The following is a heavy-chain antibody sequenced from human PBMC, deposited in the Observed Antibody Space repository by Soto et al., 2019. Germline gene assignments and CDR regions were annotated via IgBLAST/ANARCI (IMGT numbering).Heavy chain of an antibody. CDR3: TRPSSYRGNSDSAFDV. CDR1: GYSFSDYW. CDR2: VFAGDSDT. Sequence: GESLKISCEASGYSFSDYWIGWVRQMPGKGLEWMGIVFAGDSDTRYGPSFQGQVTISVDKSIHTAYLQWSTLKASDTAIYFRTRPSSYRGNSDSAFDVWGQGTMVTVSS. J-gene: IGHJ3*01. D-gene: IGHD6-13*01. V-gene: IGHV5-51*01.